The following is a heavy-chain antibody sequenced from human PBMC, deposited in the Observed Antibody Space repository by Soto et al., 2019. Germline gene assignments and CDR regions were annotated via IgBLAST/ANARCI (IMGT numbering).Heavy chain of an antibody. D-gene: IGHD1-26*01. Sequence: PSETLSLTCTVSGGSISSYYWSWIRQPPGKGLEWIEYIYYSGSTNYNPSLKSRVTISVDTSKNQFSLKLSSVTAADTAVYYCARRYGGNFDFWRQGTLVTVSS. CDR1: GGSISSYY. V-gene: IGHV4-59*01. CDR2: IYYSGST. J-gene: IGHJ4*02. CDR3: ARRYGGNFDF.